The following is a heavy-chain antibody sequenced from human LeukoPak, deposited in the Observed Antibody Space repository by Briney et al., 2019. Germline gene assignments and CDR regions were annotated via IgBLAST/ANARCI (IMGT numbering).Heavy chain of an antibody. CDR1: GFTFSSYG. V-gene: IGHV3-30*03. Sequence: GGSLRLSCAASGFTFSSYGMHWVRQAPGKGLEWVAVISYDGSNKYYADSVKGRFTISRDNSKNTLYLQMNSLRAEDTAVYYCARSGYSSGWYGGWFDPWGQGTLVTVSS. J-gene: IGHJ5*02. D-gene: IGHD6-19*01. CDR3: ARSGYSSGWYGGWFDP. CDR2: ISYDGSNK.